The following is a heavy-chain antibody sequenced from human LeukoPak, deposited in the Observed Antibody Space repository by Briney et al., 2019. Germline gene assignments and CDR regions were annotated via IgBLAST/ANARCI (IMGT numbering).Heavy chain of an antibody. CDR1: GFAFRRFW. J-gene: IGHJ4*02. CDR2: IKDDGSEK. CDR3: ARDGGYYGPDY. Sequence: GGSLRLSCADSGFAFRRFWMSWVRQAPGKGLEWVANIKDDGSEKYYVDSVKGRFTISRDNAKNSLYLQINSLRAEDTSVYYCARDGGYYGPDYWGQGTTVTVSS. V-gene: IGHV3-7*04. D-gene: IGHD3-10*01.